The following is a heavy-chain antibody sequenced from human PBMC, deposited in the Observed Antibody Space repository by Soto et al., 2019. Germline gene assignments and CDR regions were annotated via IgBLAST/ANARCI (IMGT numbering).Heavy chain of an antibody. V-gene: IGHV1-69*08. CDR1: GGTFSRYS. J-gene: IGHJ6*02. Sequence: QVQLVQSGAEVKKPGSSVKVSCKASGGTFSRYSITWVQQAPGHGLEWIGRIIPIFGIASYAQKFQGRVTINADEATSTAYMELSSLRSDDTAVYYCAREDRDRETGLVPAAIDGMDVWGQGTTVTVSS. CDR3: AREDRDRETGLVPAAIDGMDV. D-gene: IGHD2-2*01. CDR2: IIPIFGIA.